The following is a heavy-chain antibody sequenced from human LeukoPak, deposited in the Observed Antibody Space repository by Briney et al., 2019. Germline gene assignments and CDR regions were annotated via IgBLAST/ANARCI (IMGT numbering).Heavy chain of an antibody. Sequence: SETLSLTCTDSGGSISSYYWSWIRQPPGKGLEWIGYIYYSGSTNYNPSLKSRVTISVDTSKNQFSLKLSSVTAADTAVYYCARDRGYDSSGYAYWGQGTLVTVSS. CDR1: GGSISSYY. CDR2: IYYSGST. CDR3: ARDRGYDSSGYAY. J-gene: IGHJ4*02. V-gene: IGHV4-59*12. D-gene: IGHD3-22*01.